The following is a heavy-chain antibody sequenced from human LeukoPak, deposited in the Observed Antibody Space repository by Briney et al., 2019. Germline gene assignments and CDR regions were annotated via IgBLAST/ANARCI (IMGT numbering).Heavy chain of an antibody. J-gene: IGHJ3*02. D-gene: IGHD4-17*01. Sequence: SETLSLTCTVSGGSISNHYWSWIRQPAGNGREWTGRIYTSGSTNYNPSLKSRVTMSVDTSKNQFSLKRSSVTAADTAVYSCARDDYGDYVVAFDIWGQGTMVTVSS. CDR3: ARDDYGDYVVAFDI. CDR1: GGSISNHY. V-gene: IGHV4-4*07. CDR2: IYTSGST.